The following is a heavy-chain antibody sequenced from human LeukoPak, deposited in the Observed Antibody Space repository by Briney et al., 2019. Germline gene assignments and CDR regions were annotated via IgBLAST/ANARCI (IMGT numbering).Heavy chain of an antibody. CDR3: ARVPYGSGSYWAYYFDY. CDR2: ISSSGSTI. Sequence: GGSLRLSCAASGFTFSDYYMSWIRQAPGRGLEWVSYISSSGSTIYYADSVKGRFTISRDNAKNSLYLQMNSLRAGDTAVYYCARVPYGSGSYWAYYFDYWGQGTLVTVSS. J-gene: IGHJ4*02. D-gene: IGHD3-10*01. V-gene: IGHV3-11*01. CDR1: GFTFSDYY.